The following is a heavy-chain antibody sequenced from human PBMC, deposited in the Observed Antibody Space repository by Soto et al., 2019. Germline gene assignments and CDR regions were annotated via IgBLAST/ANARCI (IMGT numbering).Heavy chain of an antibody. V-gene: IGHV3-48*01. D-gene: IGHD3-3*01. J-gene: IGHJ6*02. CDR3: ARLLAYYDFWSGHKYYYYGMDV. CDR2: ISSSSSTI. Sequence: GGSLRLSCAASGFTFSSYSMNWVRQAPGKGLEWVSYISSSSSTIYYADSVKGRFTISRDNAKNSLYLQMNSLRAEDTAVYYCARLLAYYDFWSGHKYYYYGMDVWGQGTTVTVSS. CDR1: GFTFSSYS.